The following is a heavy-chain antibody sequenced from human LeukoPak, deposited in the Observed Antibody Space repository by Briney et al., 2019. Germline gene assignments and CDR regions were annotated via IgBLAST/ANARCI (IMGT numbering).Heavy chain of an antibody. J-gene: IGHJ4*02. Sequence: KPSETLSLTCTVSAGSFISSSHHWGWIRQSPGKGLEWIGSVYYGRTTCYNPSLDGRVTVSLDTSANQFSLQLNSVTAADTAVYYCAILLTTDSLYVYYFDYWGQGTLVTVSS. CDR1: AGSFISSSHH. V-gene: IGHV4-39*01. CDR2: VYYGRTT. CDR3: AILLTTDSLYVYYFDY. D-gene: IGHD1/OR15-1a*01.